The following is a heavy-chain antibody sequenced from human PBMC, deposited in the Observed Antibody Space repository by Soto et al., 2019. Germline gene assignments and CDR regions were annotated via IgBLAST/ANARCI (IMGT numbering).Heavy chain of an antibody. J-gene: IGHJ6*02. CDR2: IYTSGST. CDR1: GGSISSYY. Sequence: PSETLSLTCTVSGGSISSYYWSWIRQPSGKGLEWIGRIYTSGSTNYNPSLKSRVTMSVDTPKNQFSLKLSSVTAADTAVYYCARDDIVVVPAANYYYYYGMDVWGQGTTVTVSS. V-gene: IGHV4-4*07. CDR3: ARDDIVVVPAANYYYYYGMDV. D-gene: IGHD2-2*01.